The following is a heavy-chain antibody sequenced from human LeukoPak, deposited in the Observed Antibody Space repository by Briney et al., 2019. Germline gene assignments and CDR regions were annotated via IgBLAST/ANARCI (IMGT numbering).Heavy chain of an antibody. Sequence: PGGSLRLSCAASGFTYSNYAMSWVRQAPGKGLEWVAFIRYDGSNKYYADSVKGRFTISRDNSKNTLYLQMNSLRAEDTAVYYCAKLAGTFSAIMSVAYFDYWGQGTLVTVSS. CDR3: AKLAGTFSAIMSVAYFDY. V-gene: IGHV3-30*02. CDR1: GFTYSNYA. D-gene: IGHD1-1*01. J-gene: IGHJ4*02. CDR2: IRYDGSNK.